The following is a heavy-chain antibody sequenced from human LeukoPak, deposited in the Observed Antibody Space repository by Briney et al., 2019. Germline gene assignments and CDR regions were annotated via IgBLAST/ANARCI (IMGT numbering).Heavy chain of an antibody. CDR3: ARGGQGYYDSSGFPSQDFDY. V-gene: IGHV4-39*07. D-gene: IGHD3-22*01. CDR1: GDSISSSSYY. Sequence: PSETLSLTCTVSGDSISSSSYYWGWIRQPPGKGLEWIGSIYYSGSTYYKSSLKSRVTISIDTSKNQFSLKLSSVTAADTAVYYCARGGQGYYDSSGFPSQDFDYWGQGTLVTVSS. CDR2: IYYSGST. J-gene: IGHJ4*02.